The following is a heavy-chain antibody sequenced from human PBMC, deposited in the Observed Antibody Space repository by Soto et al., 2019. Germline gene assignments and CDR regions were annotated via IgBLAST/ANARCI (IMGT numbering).Heavy chain of an antibody. CDR2: ISGSDGKT. CDR1: GFSFGSYA. J-gene: IGHJ4*02. V-gene: IGHV3-23*01. Sequence: SLRLSCAASGFSFGSYALSWVRQAPGKGLEWVSTISGSDGKTFYADAVKGRFSISRDTSQNTLYLQMNSLRADDTAIYYCARWSYLDYWGQGTRVTVSS. D-gene: IGHD3-3*01. CDR3: ARWSYLDY.